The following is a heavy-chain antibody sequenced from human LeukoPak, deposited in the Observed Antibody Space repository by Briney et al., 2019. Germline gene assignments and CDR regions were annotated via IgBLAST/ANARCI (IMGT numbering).Heavy chain of an antibody. D-gene: IGHD1-26*01. J-gene: IGHJ4*02. CDR2: ISYDGSNK. Sequence: GGSLRLSCAASGFTFSSYGMHWVRQAPGKGLEWVAVISYDGSNKYYADSVKGRFTISRDNSKNTLYLQMNSLRAEDTAVYYCAKDLGGSYRDYWGQGTLVTVSS. V-gene: IGHV3-30*18. CDR3: AKDLGGSYRDY. CDR1: GFTFSSYG.